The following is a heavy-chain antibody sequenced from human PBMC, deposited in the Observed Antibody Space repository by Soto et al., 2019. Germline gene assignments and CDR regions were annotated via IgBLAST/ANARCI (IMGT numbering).Heavy chain of an antibody. V-gene: IGHV1-18*01. J-gene: IGHJ4*02. CDR1: GYDFNNYG. CDR2: ITPYNGNR. Sequence: QVLLVQSGAEVKKPGASVKVSCKASGYDFNNYGFNWLRQSPRLGLEWLGWITPYNGNRNYAQKFQGRVTMTTDASTNTGYIELRSLSSDDTAIYYCARAFATSFRWPHDDFWGQGTLVTVAS. D-gene: IGHD3-3*02. CDR3: ARAFATSFRWPHDDF.